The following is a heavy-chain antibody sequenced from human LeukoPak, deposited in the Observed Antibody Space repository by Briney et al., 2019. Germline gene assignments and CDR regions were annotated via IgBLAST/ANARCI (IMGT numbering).Heavy chain of an antibody. Sequence: GGSLRLSCAASGFTFSSYGMSWVRQAPGKGLEWVSAISGSGGSTYYADSVKGRFTISRDNSKNTLYLQMNSLRAEDTAVYYCARGGSVKYSAHGGVDYWGQGTLVTVSS. D-gene: IGHD1-26*01. CDR2: ISGSGGST. V-gene: IGHV3-23*01. CDR1: GFTFSSYG. CDR3: ARGGSVKYSAHGGVDY. J-gene: IGHJ4*02.